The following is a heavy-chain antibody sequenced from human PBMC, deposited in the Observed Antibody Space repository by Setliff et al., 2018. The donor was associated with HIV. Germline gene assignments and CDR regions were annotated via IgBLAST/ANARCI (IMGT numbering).Heavy chain of an antibody. CDR2: VYYSGST. D-gene: IGHD5-18*01. J-gene: IGHJ4*02. CDR3: ARGGGPDTNFDS. Sequence: SETLSLTCTVSGGSIRNGLYYWHWIRQPPGKGLEWIGSVYYSGSTYYKPSLKSRVTISVDTSKNQFSLRLSSVTAADRAVYYCARGGGPDTNFDSWGQGSLVTVSS. CDR1: GGSIRNGLYY. V-gene: IGHV4-39*07.